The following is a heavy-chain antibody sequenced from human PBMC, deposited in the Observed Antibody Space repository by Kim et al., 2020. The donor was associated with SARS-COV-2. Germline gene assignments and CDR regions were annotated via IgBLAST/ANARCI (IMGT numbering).Heavy chain of an antibody. D-gene: IGHD3-10*01. V-gene: IGHV3-30*04. CDR1: GFTFSSYA. CDR2: ISYDGSNK. J-gene: IGHJ4*02. Sequence: GGSLRLSCAASGFTFSSYAMHWVRQAPGKGLEWVAVISYDGSNKYYADSVKGRFTISRDNSKNTLYLQMNSLRAEDTAVYYCARGITMVRGARAPLDYWGQGTLVTVSS. CDR3: ARGITMVRGARAPLDY.